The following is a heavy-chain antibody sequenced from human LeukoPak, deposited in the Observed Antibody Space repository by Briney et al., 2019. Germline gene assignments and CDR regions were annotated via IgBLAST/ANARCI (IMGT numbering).Heavy chain of an antibody. V-gene: IGHV4-61*01. Sequence: SETLSLTCTVSGDSVSSDSYYWSWIRQPPGKGLEWIGYIHYSGRTKYNPSLKSRVTISVDPSKNQFSLKLSSVTAADTAVYYCARDRRGYYDSSGYFDLWGQGTLLTVSS. D-gene: IGHD3-22*01. J-gene: IGHJ4*02. CDR1: GDSVSSDSYY. CDR2: IHYSGRT. CDR3: ARDRRGYYDSSGYFDL.